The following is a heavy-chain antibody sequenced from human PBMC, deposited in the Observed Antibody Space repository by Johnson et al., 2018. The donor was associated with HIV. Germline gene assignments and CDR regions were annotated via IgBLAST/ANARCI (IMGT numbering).Heavy chain of an antibody. D-gene: IGHD4-17*01. J-gene: IGHJ3*02. CDR2: LFSGGDT. CDR1: GFSVSSNY. Sequence: VQLVESGGGLVQPGGSLRLSCAASGFSVSSNYMTWVRQAPGKGLEWVSVLFSGGDTYYADSVRGRFTISRDNSKNTLYLQMNSLRAEDTAVYYCGRDWGTVTSGFGAFDSWGQGTMVTVSS. V-gene: IGHV3-66*01. CDR3: GRDWGTVTSGFGAFDS.